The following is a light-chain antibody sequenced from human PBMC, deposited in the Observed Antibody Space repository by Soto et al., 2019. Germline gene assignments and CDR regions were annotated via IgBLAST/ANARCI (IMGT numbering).Light chain of an antibody. Sequence: IKMTQSPSSLSSSVGERVTITCRASHSITSYLNWYHQKPGKAPKLLIFAASSLQSGVPSRFSGGGSGTDFILTIRSLQPEDFSTYYCQQSYSTPPFTFGPGTKVDIK. V-gene: IGKV1-39*01. CDR2: AAS. CDR1: HSITSY. J-gene: IGKJ3*01. CDR3: QQSYSTPPFT.